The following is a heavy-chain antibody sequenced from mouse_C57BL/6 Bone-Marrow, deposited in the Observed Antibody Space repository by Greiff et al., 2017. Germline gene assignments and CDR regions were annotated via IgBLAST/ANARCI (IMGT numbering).Heavy chain of an antibody. CDR1: GYTFTSYG. CDR2: IYPRSGNT. D-gene: IGHD2-1*01. J-gene: IGHJ4*01. CDR3: ARCLFYGKGDYYAMDY. Sequence: QVQLQQSGAELARPGASVKLSCKASGYTFTSYGISWVKQRTGQGLEWIGEIYPRSGNTYYNEKFKGKATLTADKSSSTAYMELRSLTSEDSAVYFCARCLFYGKGDYYAMDYWGQGTSVTVSS. V-gene: IGHV1-81*01.